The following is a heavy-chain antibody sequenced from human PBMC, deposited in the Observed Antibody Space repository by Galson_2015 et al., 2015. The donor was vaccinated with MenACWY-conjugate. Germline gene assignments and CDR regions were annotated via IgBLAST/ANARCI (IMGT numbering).Heavy chain of an antibody. Sequence: QSGAEVKKPGESLQISCKASGSTFPNYWIAWVRQMPGKGLEWMGIIFPIDSDTRYSPSFQGQVTISADKSINTAYLQWNSLKTSDTAVYFCARQKGLRWETDMGVWGQGTTVIVSS. D-gene: IGHD4-23*01. V-gene: IGHV5-51*01. CDR1: GSTFPNYW. J-gene: IGHJ6*02. CDR2: IFPIDSDT. CDR3: ARQKGLRWETDMGV.